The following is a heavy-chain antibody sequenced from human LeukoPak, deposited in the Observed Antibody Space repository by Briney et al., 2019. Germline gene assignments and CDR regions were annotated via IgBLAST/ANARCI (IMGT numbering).Heavy chain of an antibody. CDR2: ISGSGGST. V-gene: IGHV3-23*01. D-gene: IGHD6-13*01. J-gene: IGHJ4*02. CDR3: AKSAGIAAAGTATVYFDY. Sequence: PGGSLRLSRAASGFTFSSYAMSWVRQAPGKGLEWVSAISGSGGSTYYADSVKGRFTISRDNSKNTLYLQMNSLRAEDTAVYYCAKSAGIAAAGTATVYFDYWGQGTLVTVSS. CDR1: GFTFSSYA.